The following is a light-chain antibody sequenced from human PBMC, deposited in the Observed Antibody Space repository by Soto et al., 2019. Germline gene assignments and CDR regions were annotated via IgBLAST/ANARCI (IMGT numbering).Light chain of an antibody. V-gene: IGKV3-20*01. J-gene: IGKJ2*01. CDR3: QQYGSSPYT. CDR1: QSVSTSS. CDR2: GAS. Sequence: EIVLTQSPGTLSLSPGERATLSCRASQSVSTSSLAWYQQKPGQAPRLLIYGASSRATGIPDRVSGSGSGADFTLSISRLEPEDFAMYDCQQYGSSPYTFGQGTKLAIK.